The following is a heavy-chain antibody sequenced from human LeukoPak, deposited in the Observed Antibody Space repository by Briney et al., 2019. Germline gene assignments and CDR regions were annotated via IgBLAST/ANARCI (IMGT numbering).Heavy chain of an antibody. J-gene: IGHJ6*04. Sequence: ASVKLSCKVSGYTLTELSMHWVRQARGKGLEWLGGFDPEDGETIYAQKFQGRVTMTEDTSTDTAYMELSSLRSEDTAVYYCATSKGLWFGSDSYYYYGMDVWGKGTTVTVSS. D-gene: IGHD3-10*01. CDR1: GYTLTELS. V-gene: IGHV1-24*01. CDR2: FDPEDGET. CDR3: ATSKGLWFGSDSYYYYGMDV.